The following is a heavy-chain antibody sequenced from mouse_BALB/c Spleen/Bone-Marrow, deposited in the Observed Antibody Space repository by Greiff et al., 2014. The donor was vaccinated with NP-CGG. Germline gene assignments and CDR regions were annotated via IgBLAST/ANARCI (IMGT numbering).Heavy chain of an antibody. V-gene: IGHV5-6*02. CDR1: GFSFSGYG. Sequence: DVMLVESGGDLVKPGGSLKLSCAASGFSFSGYGMSWVRQTPDKRLEWVATIGVGGTYTYYPDSVKGRFTISRDNAKNTLYLRMSSLESEDTAMYYCARPFTTVVATVFAYWGQGTLVTVSA. D-gene: IGHD1-1*01. CDR3: ARPFTTVVATVFAY. CDR2: IGVGGTYT. J-gene: IGHJ3*01.